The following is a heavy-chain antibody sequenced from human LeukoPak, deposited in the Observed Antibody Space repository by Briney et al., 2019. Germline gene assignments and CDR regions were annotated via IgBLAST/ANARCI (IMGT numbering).Heavy chain of an antibody. CDR2: IYSGGST. Sequence: GGSLRLSCAASGFTFSSYAMSWVRQAPGKGLEWVSVIYSGGSTYYADSVKGRFTISRDNSKNTLYLQMNSLRAEDTAVYYCARDSLRWLDAFDIWGQGTMVTVSS. CDR3: ARDSLRWLDAFDI. V-gene: IGHV3-53*01. CDR1: GFTFSSYA. D-gene: IGHD4-23*01. J-gene: IGHJ3*02.